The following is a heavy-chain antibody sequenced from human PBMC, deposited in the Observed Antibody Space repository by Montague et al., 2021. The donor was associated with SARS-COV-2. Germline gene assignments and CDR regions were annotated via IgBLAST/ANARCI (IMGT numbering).Heavy chain of an antibody. CDR3: ARSDLSVIVLVVYATRGEYFEL. V-gene: IGHV4-39*07. CDR2: IYYSGST. Sequence: SETLSLTCTVSGGSISSSSYYWGWIRQPPGKGLEWIGSIYYSGSTYYIPSLKSRVTISVDTSKNRFSLKLSSVTAADTAVYYCARSDLSVIVLVVYATRGEYFELWGRGTLVTVAS. CDR1: GGSISSSSYY. J-gene: IGHJ2*01. D-gene: IGHD2-8*02.